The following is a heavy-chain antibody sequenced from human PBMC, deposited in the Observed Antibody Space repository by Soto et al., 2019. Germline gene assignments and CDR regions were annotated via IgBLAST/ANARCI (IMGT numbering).Heavy chain of an antibody. CDR2: IYHSGST. CDR1: GGSISSSNW. Sequence: QVQLQESGPGLVKPSGTLSLTCAVSGGSISSSNWWSWVREPPGKGLGWIGEIYHSGSTHYNPSLKGRVTIAVDKSKNHFSLQLSSVTSADTAVYYCARVVGGYYYGMDVWGQGTTVTVSS. CDR3: ARVVGGYYYGMDV. V-gene: IGHV4-4*02. J-gene: IGHJ6*02. D-gene: IGHD2-2*01.